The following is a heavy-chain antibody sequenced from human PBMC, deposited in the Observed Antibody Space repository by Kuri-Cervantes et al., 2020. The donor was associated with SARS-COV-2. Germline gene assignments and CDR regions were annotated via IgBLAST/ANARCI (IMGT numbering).Heavy chain of an antibody. CDR1: GYTFTGYY. Sequence: ASVKVSCKASGYTFTGYYMHWVRQAPGQGLEWMGWINPNSGGTNYAQKFQGRVTITADQSTSTAYMELSSLRSEDTAVYYCARGPGLSDSRGYYYFYWGQGTRGTVSS. CDR2: INPNSGGT. D-gene: IGHD3-22*01. J-gene: IGHJ4*02. CDR3: ARGPGLSDSRGYYYFY. V-gene: IGHV1-2*02.